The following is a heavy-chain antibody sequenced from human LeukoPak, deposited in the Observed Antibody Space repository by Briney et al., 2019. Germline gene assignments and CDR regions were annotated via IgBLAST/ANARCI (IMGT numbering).Heavy chain of an antibody. CDR1: WYSFTSYR. CDR3: ARSGPYYDYLIDAFDI. D-gene: IGHD3-3*01. Sequence: GESLKLYWMCSWYSFTSYRLGWVRQMPGKGLEWEGIIYSGYYDTRCSPSFQGEVTISADKPISTAYLQWSSLKASDTAMYYCARSGPYYDYLIDAFDIWGQGTMVTVSS. J-gene: IGHJ3*02. CDR2: IYSGYYDT. V-gene: IGHV5-51*04.